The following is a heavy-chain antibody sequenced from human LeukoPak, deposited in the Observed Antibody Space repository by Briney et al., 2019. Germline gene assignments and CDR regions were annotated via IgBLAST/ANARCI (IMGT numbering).Heavy chain of an antibody. D-gene: IGHD3-10*01. V-gene: IGHV4-31*03. J-gene: IGHJ6*02. CDR3: AIDHSYYFGSQTSTLDV. CDR2: IYYTGSV. CDR1: GASISTGGFY. Sequence: PLETLSLTCTVSGASISTGGFYWTWIRQPPGEGLEWIGYIYYTGSVDYNASLKSRLTISLDTSKNRFSLKLNSVTAADTAVYYCAIDHSYYFGSQTSTLDVWGQGTAVTVSS.